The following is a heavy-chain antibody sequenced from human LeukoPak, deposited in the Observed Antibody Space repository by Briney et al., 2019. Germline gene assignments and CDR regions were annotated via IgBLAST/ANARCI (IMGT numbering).Heavy chain of an antibody. CDR1: GFTFSSYS. D-gene: IGHD4-23*01. J-gene: IGHJ6*03. Sequence: GGSLRLSCAASGFTFSSYSKNWVRQAPGKGLEWVSYISSSSSTIYYADSVKGRFTISRDNAKNSLYLQMNSLRAEDTAVYYCARRPPVGSSRLQSYYYTDVWGKGTTVTVSS. CDR3: ARRPPVGSSRLQSYYYTDV. CDR2: ISSSSSTI. V-gene: IGHV3-48*01.